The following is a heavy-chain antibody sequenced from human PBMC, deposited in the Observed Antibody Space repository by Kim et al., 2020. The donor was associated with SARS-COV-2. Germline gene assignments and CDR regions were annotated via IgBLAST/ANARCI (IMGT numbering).Heavy chain of an antibody. Sequence: ASVKVSCKASGYMFTSYSMYWVRQAPGQRLEWMGWVNAGTGDTKKSQKFQGRLNIISDTSASTAYMELNSLRSEDTAVYYCARVKTYASGSYYNPLYPTTQRDWDYGLDAWGQGTTVTVSS. CDR1: GYMFTSYS. D-gene: IGHD3-10*01. CDR3: ARVKTYASGSYYNPLYPTTQRDWDYGLDA. V-gene: IGHV1-3*01. CDR2: VNAGTGDT. J-gene: IGHJ6*02.